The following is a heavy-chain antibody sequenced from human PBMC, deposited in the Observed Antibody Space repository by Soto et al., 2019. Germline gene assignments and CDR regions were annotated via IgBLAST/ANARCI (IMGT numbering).Heavy chain of an antibody. D-gene: IGHD6-6*01. CDR1: GFTFSSYA. CDR2: ISYDGSNK. Sequence: QVQLVESGGGVVQPGRSLRLSCAASGFTFSSYAMHWVRQAPGKGLEWVAVISYDGSNKYYADSVKGRFTISRDNSKNTLYLQMNSLRAEDTAVYYCARGEQLALYYCYGMDVWGQGTTVTVSS. CDR3: ARGEQLALYYCYGMDV. J-gene: IGHJ6*02. V-gene: IGHV3-30-3*01.